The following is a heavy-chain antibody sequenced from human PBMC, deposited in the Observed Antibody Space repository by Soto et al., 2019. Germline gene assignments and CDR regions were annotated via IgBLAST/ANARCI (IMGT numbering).Heavy chain of an antibody. CDR1: GYTFTSYG. Sequence: ASVKVSCKASGYTFTSYGISWVRQAPGQGLEWMGWISAYNGNTNYAQKLQGRVTMTTDTSTSTAYMELRSLRSDDTAVYYCARVVLEVRGVIRRYYYYYMDVWGKGTTITVSS. CDR2: ISAYNGNT. J-gene: IGHJ6*03. D-gene: IGHD3-10*01. V-gene: IGHV1-18*01. CDR3: ARVVLEVRGVIRRYYYYYMDV.